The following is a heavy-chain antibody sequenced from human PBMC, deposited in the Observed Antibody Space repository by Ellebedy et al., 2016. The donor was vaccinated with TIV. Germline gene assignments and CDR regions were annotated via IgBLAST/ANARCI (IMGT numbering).Heavy chain of an antibody. CDR1: GYTFTDYY. Sequence: AASVKVSCKASGYTFTDYYIHWVRQAPGQRLEWMGWINAGNGNTKYSQKFQGRVTITRDTSANTAYMELSSLRSEDTAVYYCARGRGDGYNLNLYYWGQGALVSVSS. CDR2: INAGNGNT. J-gene: IGHJ4*02. D-gene: IGHD5-24*01. CDR3: ARGRGDGYNLNLYY. V-gene: IGHV1-3*01.